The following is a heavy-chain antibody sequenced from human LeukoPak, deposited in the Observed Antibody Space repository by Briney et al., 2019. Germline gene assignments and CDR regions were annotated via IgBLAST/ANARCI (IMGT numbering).Heavy chain of an antibody. CDR3: TTAPSKGDY. D-gene: IGHD3-3*02. J-gene: IGHJ4*02. Sequence: GGSLRLSCAASGFTFNNAWMSWVRQAPGKGLEWVGRIKSKTYGGTTDYAAPVKGRFTISRDDSKNTLYLQMNSLKTEDTAVYYCTTAPSKGDYWGQGTLVTVSS. CDR2: IKSKTYGGTT. CDR1: GFTFNNAW. V-gene: IGHV3-15*01.